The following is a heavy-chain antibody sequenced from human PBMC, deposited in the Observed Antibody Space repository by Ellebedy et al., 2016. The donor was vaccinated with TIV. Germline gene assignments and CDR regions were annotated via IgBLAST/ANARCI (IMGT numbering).Heavy chain of an antibody. D-gene: IGHD3-22*01. CDR2: ISGSGGST. CDR3: ATDDSSGYYCRY. Sequence: GGSLRLXCAASGFTFSSYAMSWVRQAPGKGLEWVSAISGSGGSTYYADSVKGRFTISRDNSKNTLYLQMNSLRAEDTAVYYCATDDSSGYYCRYWGQGTLVTVSS. CDR1: GFTFSSYA. J-gene: IGHJ4*02. V-gene: IGHV3-23*01.